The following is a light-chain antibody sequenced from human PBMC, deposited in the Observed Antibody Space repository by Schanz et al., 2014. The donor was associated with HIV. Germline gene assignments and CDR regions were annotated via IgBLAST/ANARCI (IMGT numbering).Light chain of an antibody. CDR3: AAWDDSLSGWV. J-gene: IGLJ3*02. CDR1: YSNIGAGYH. Sequence: QSVLTQPPSVSGAPGQRVTISCSGSYSNIGAGYHVHWSLQFPGTAPRLLIHNDNQRPSGVPDRFSGSKSGTSASLAISGLRSEDEADYYCAAWDDSLSGWVFGGGTKLTVL. CDR2: NDN. V-gene: IGLV1-47*02.